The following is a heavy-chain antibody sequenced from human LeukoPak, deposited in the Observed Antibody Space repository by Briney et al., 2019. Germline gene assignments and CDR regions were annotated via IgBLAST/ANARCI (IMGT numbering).Heavy chain of an antibody. J-gene: IGHJ4*02. CDR1: GFTFDDYA. V-gene: IGHV3-9*01. D-gene: IGHD6-13*01. CDR3: ARDFGGIAAAAPGYFDY. CDR2: ISWNSGSI. Sequence: PGRSLRLSCAASGFTFDDYAMHWVRQAPGKGLEWVSGISWNSGSIGYADSVKGRFTISRDNSKSTLYLQMNSLRAEDTAVYYCARDFGGIAAAAPGYFDYWGQGTLVTVSS.